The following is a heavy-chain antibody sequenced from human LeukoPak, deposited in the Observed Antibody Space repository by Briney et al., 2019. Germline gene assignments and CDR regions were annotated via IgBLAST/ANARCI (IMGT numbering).Heavy chain of an antibody. CDR3: ARAVGALDH. CDR1: GFTISDNY. J-gene: IGHJ4*02. V-gene: IGHV3-53*01. CDR2: VYSGGTT. Sequence: RGSLRLSCAASGFTISDNYMSWVRQAPGKGLEWVSFVYSGGTTYYADSVKGRFTISRDNSKNTLYLQMNSLRAEDTAVYYCARAVGALDHWGQGTLVTVSS. D-gene: IGHD1-26*01.